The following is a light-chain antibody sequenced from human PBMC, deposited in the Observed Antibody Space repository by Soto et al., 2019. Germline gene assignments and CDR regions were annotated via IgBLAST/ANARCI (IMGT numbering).Light chain of an antibody. CDR1: QNIISN. CDR3: QQYGSSPPIT. Sequence: EIVMAQSPATLSVSPGEGATLSWLANQNIISNLAWYQQKPGQAPRLLIYGASSRATGIPDRFSGSGSGTDFTLTISRLEPEDFAVYYCQQYGSSPPITFGQGTRLEI. V-gene: IGKV3-20*01. CDR2: GAS. J-gene: IGKJ5*01.